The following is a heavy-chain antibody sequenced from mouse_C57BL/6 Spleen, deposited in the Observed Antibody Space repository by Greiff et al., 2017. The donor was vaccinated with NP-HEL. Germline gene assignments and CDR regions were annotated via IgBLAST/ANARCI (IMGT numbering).Heavy chain of an antibody. D-gene: IGHD1-1*01. CDR3: ARGGVITTVVAHFDY. Sequence: VQLQQSGPELVKPGASVKISCKASGYSFTGYYMNWVKQSPEKSLEWIGEINPSTGGTTYNQKFKAKATLTVDKSSSTAYMQLKSLTSEDSAVYYCARGGVITTVVAHFDYWGQDTTRTVSS. CDR2: INPSTGGT. CDR1: GYSFTGYY. J-gene: IGHJ2*01. V-gene: IGHV1-42*01.